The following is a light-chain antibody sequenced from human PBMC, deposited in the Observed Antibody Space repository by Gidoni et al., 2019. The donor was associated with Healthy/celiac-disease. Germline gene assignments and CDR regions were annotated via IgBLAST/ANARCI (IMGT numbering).Light chain of an antibody. CDR2: AAS. V-gene: IGKV1-39*01. CDR3: QQSYSTPWT. J-gene: IGKJ1*01. CDR1: QSISSY. Sequence: DIQITQSPSSLSASVGDRVTITCRASQSISSYLNWYQQKPGKAPKLLIYAASSLQSGVPSRFSGSGSGTDFTLTISSLQPEDFATYYCQQSYSTPWTFXHXTKVEIK.